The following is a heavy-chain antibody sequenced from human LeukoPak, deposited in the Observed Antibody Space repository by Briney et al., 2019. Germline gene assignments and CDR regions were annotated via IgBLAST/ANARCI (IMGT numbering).Heavy chain of an antibody. V-gene: IGHV1-2*02. D-gene: IGHD6-19*01. CDR2: INPNSGGT. CDR1: GYTFTGYY. Sequence: ASVKVSCKASGYTFTGYYMHWVRQAPGQGLEWMGWINPNSGGTNYAQKFQGRVTMTRDTSISTAYMELSRLRSDDTAVYYCARTFSGYSSQYGMDVWGQGTTVTVSS. CDR3: ARTFSGYSSQYGMDV. J-gene: IGHJ6*02.